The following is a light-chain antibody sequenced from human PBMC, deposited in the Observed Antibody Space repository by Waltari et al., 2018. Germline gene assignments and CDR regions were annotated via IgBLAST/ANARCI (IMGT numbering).Light chain of an antibody. CDR3: QQHGSTPWT. Sequence: ENVLTQSPDTLSLSPGERATLSCRASESLSSSYFAWYQQKPGQSPRLLMYRTSRRATGIPDRFSGSWSGTDLTLTIIRLEPEDFAVYYCQQHGSTPWTFGQGTKVEIK. V-gene: IGKV3-20*01. CDR1: ESLSSSY. J-gene: IGKJ1*01. CDR2: RTS.